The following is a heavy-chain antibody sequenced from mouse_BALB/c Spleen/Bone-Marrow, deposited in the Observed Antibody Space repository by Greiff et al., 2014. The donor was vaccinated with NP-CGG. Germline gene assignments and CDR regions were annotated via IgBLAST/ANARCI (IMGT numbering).Heavy chain of an antibody. D-gene: IGHD2-2*01. CDR2: ILPGDGST. V-gene: IGHV1-9*01. J-gene: IGHJ4*01. CDR1: GYTFSNYW. Sequence: VQLQQSGAELMKPGASVKISCKATGYTFSNYWIEWIKQRPGHGLEWIGEILPGDGSTKYNEKFKDKATFTADTSSKTAYMQLSSLTSEDSAVYYCARSGYGYYAMDYWGQGTSVTVSS. CDR3: ARSGYGYYAMDY.